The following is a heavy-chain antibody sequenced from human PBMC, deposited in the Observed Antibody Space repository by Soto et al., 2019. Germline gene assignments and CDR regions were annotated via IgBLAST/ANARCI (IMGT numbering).Heavy chain of an antibody. J-gene: IGHJ5*02. CDR2: IYYSGST. D-gene: IGHD6-19*01. V-gene: IGHV4-61*01. Sequence: SETLSLTCTVSGGSVSSGSYYWSWIRQPPGKGLEWIGYIYYSGSTNYNPSLKSRVTISVDTSKNQFSLKLSSVTAADTAVYYCARVSCEDLSIAVAGTAAPANWFDPWGQGTLVTVSS. CDR1: GGSVSSGSYY. CDR3: ARVSCEDLSIAVAGTAAPANWFDP.